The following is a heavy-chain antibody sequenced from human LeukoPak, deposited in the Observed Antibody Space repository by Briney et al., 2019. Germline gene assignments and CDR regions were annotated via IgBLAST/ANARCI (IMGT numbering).Heavy chain of an antibody. CDR3: ARTTTNNFFDY. J-gene: IGHJ4*02. V-gene: IGHV2-70*11. D-gene: IGHD4-17*01. Sequence: SGPALVKPTQTLTLTCTFSGFSLSTSEVCVSWIRQPPGKALEWLARIDWDDDEYYSTSLKTRLTISKDTSKNQVVFTMTNMDPVDTATYYCARTTTNNFFDYWGQGTLVTVSS. CDR2: IDWDDDE. CDR1: GFSLSTSEVC.